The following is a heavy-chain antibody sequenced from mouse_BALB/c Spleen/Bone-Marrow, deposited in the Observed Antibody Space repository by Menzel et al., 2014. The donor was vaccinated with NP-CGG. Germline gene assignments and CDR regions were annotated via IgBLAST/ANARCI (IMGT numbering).Heavy chain of an antibody. J-gene: IGHJ4*01. V-gene: IGHV14-3*02. Sequence: VQLQQSGAELAKPGASVKLSCTASGFNIRDTYMYWVKQRPEQGLEWIGRIDPANGNTKYDPKFQGKATITADTSSNTAYLQLSSLTSEDTAVYYCARYLYYGSSYAMDYWGQGTSVTVSS. D-gene: IGHD1-1*01. CDR1: GFNIRDTY. CDR3: ARYLYYGSSYAMDY. CDR2: IDPANGNT.